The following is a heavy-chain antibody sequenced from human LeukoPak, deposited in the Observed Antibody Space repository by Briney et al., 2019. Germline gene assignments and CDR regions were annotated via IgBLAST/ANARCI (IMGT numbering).Heavy chain of an antibody. V-gene: IGHV4-59*01. Sequence: SETLSLTCTVSGDSISSFYWSWIRQPPGKGLEWIGYIYYSGSTNYNPSLKSRVTISVDTSKNQFSLKLSSVTAADTAVYYCARGVVAAPQTFDYWGQGTLVTVSS. CDR2: IYYSGST. CDR3: ARGVVAAPQTFDY. D-gene: IGHD2-15*01. J-gene: IGHJ4*02. CDR1: GDSISSFY.